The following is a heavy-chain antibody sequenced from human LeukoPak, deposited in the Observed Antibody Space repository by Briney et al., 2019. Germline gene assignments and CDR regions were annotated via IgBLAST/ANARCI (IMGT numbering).Heavy chain of an antibody. CDR3: AKDLVAYYYYDSSGYGRAFDM. V-gene: IGHV3-23*01. Sequence: GGSLRLSCAASGFTFSSYAMSWVRQAPGKGLEWVSAISGSGGSTYYADSVKGRFTISRDNSKNTLYLQMNSLRAEDTAVYFCAKDLVAYYYYDSSGYGRAFDMWGQGTMVTVSS. CDR1: GFTFSSYA. CDR2: ISGSGGST. D-gene: IGHD3-22*01. J-gene: IGHJ3*02.